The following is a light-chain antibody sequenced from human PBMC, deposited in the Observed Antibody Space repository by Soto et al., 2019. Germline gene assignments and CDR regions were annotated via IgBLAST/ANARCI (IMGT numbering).Light chain of an antibody. V-gene: IGKV1-5*01. CDR2: DAS. Sequence: DTQMTQSPATLSASIGDRATSTCRASLSISTYLAWYHQKSGKAPKLLIYDASSLERGVSSRFSGGGSGTEFTLTISSLQPDDFATYCCQQYNSYPYTFCQGTKLEIK. J-gene: IGKJ2*01. CDR1: LSISTY. CDR3: QQYNSYPYT.